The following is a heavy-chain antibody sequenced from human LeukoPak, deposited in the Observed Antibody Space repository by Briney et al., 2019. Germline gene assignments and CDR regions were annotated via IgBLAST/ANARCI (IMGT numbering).Heavy chain of an antibody. J-gene: IGHJ4*02. V-gene: IGHV3-23*01. CDR3: ARDSYGDANFDS. CDR2: ISGSGGST. D-gene: IGHD4-17*01. Sequence: GGSLRLSCAASGFTFSSYAMSWVRQAPGKGLEWVSAISGSGGSTYYADSVKGRFTISRDISKNAVYLQMNSLRAEDTAVYYCARDSYGDANFDSWGQGTLVTVSS. CDR1: GFTFSSYA.